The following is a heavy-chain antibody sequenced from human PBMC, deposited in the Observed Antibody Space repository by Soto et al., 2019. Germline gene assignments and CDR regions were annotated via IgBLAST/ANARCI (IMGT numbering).Heavy chain of an antibody. V-gene: IGHV4-39*01. D-gene: IGHD6-19*01. CDR2: IYYSGST. CDR3: AIRGPGGSGWYESPFDY. J-gene: IGHJ4*02. CDR1: GGSISSSSYY. Sequence: QLQLQESGPGLVKPSETLSLTCTVSGGSISSSSYYWGWIRQPPGKGLEWIGSIYYSGSTYYNPSLKSRVTISVDTSKNQFSLKLSSVTAADTAVYYCAIRGPGGSGWYESPFDYWGQGTLVTVSS.